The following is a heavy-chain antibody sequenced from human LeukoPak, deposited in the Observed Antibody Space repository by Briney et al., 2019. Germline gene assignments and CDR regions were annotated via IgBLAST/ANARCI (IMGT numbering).Heavy chain of an antibody. V-gene: IGHV3-23*01. Sequence: GGSLRLTCAASGFTFSSYGMSWVRQAPGKGLECVSSISGSGGSTDHADSVKGRFTISRDNSKNTLYLQMNSLRAEDTAVYYCAKVWTAYSDDYFDYWGQGTLVTVSS. CDR3: AKVWTAYSDDYFDY. D-gene: IGHD3/OR15-3a*01. J-gene: IGHJ4*02. CDR1: GFTFSSYG. CDR2: ISGSGGST.